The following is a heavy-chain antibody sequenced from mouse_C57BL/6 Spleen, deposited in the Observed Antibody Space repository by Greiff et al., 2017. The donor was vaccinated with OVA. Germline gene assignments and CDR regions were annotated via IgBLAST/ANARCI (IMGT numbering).Heavy chain of an antibody. Sequence: EVQRVESGPGLVKPSQSLSLTCSVTGYSITSGYYWNWIRQFPGHKLEWMGYISYDGSNNYNPSLKNQISITRDTSKNQLFLKLNSVTTEDTATYYCAREGVAPFDYWGQGTTLTVSS. CDR3: AREGVAPFDY. D-gene: IGHD1-1*02. CDR2: ISYDGSN. J-gene: IGHJ2*01. CDR1: GYSITSGYY. V-gene: IGHV3-6*01.